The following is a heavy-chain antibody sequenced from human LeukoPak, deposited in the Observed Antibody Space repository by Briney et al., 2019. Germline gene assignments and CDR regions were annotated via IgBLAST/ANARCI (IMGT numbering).Heavy chain of an antibody. CDR1: GITYEDYA. V-gene: IGHV3-23*01. Sequence: GGSLRLSCVASGITYEDYAFSWVRQAPGKGLEWVSVISGGGRSTSYADSLKGRFTISRDNSKNTLYLQMNSLRAEDTAVYYCAQLDVLRSDYFESWGQGTQVTVSS. CDR2: ISGGGRST. J-gene: IGHJ4*02. CDR3: AQLDVLRSDYFES. D-gene: IGHD3-22*01.